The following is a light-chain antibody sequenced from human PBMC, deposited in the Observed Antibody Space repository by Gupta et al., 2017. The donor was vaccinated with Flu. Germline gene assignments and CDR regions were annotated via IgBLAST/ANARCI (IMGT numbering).Light chain of an antibody. J-gene: IGKJ2*02. Sequence: DGVMSQSPLSLSVTLGQAPSISCRSSQSLVYKNGITYLSWFQQRPGQSPRRIIYEVSKRDSGVPDRFSGSGSVTDFTLNSSRVEADDVGVYYCKRGTHPWTFGQGTKLEI. V-gene: IGKV2-30*01. CDR2: EVS. CDR3: KRGTHPWT. CDR1: QSLVYKNGITY.